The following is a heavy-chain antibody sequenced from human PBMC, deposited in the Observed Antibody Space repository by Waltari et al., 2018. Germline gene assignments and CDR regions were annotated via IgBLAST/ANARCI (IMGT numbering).Heavy chain of an antibody. CDR1: GGSFSDYY. Sequence: QVQLQQWGAGLLKPSETLSLTCSVYGGSFSDYYCSWIRQPPGKGLEWIGEINHSGSTNYNPSLKSRVTISVDTSKNQFSLKLSSVTAADTAVYYCARGPRRSAPVPGVWGRGTLVTVSS. CDR3: ARGPRRSAPVPGV. V-gene: IGHV4-34*01. CDR2: INHSGST. J-gene: IGHJ2*01. D-gene: IGHD3-10*01.